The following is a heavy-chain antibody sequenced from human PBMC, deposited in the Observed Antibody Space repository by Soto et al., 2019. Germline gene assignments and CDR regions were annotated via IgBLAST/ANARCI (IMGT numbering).Heavy chain of an antibody. CDR1: GFTFSTCA. CDR2: ISDSGVSS. D-gene: IGHD5-12*01. V-gene: IGHV3-23*01. J-gene: IGHJ4*02. CDR3: AKQGNGYNTDY. Sequence: GGSLRLSCAASGFTFSTCAMNWVRQAPGEGLEWVSGISDSGVSSYYADSVKGRFTISRDNSKNTLHLQMNSLRAEDTAVYYCAKQGNGYNTDYWGQGTLVTVSS.